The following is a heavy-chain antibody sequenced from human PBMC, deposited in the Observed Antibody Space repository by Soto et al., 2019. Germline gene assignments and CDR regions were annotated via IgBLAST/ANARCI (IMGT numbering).Heavy chain of an antibody. CDR3: ARAAYCSSTSCYVPNWFDP. V-gene: IGHV4-34*01. Sequence: QVQLQQWGAGLLKPSETLSLTCAVYGGSFSGYYWSWIRQPPGKGLEWIGEINHSGSTNYNPSLKSRVTISVDTSKNQLSLKLSSVTAADTAVYYCARAAYCSSTSCYVPNWFDPWGQGTLVTVSS. CDR1: GGSFSGYY. CDR2: INHSGST. D-gene: IGHD2-2*01. J-gene: IGHJ5*02.